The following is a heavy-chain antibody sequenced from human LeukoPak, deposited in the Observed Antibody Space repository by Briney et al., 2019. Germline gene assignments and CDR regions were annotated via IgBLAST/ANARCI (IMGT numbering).Heavy chain of an antibody. CDR3: ARRGDVDTAMDFDY. J-gene: IGHJ4*02. Sequence: SETLSLTCTVSGGSISSYYWSWIRQPPGKGLEWIGYIYYSGSTNYNPSLKSRVTISVDTSKNQYSLKLSSVTAADTAVYYCARRGDVDTAMDFDYWGQGTLVTVSS. CDR1: GGSISSYY. CDR2: IYYSGST. D-gene: IGHD5-18*01. V-gene: IGHV4-59*08.